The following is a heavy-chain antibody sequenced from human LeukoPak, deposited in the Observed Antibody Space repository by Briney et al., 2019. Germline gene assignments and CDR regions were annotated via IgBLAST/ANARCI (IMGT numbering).Heavy chain of an antibody. CDR2: IYSDGGT. D-gene: IGHD1-14*01. Sequence: GGSLRLSCAASGFTVSSYYMSWVRQAPGKGQDWVSVIYSDGGTYYADSVKGRFTISRDKSQNTLSLQMNSLRAEDTAVYYCAKDKNGPETWGQGTLVTVSS. V-gene: IGHV3-53*01. J-gene: IGHJ4*02. CDR3: AKDKNGPET. CDR1: GFTVSSYY.